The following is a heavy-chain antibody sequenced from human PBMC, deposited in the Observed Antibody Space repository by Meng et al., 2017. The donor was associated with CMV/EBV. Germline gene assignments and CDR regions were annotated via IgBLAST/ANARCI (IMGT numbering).Heavy chain of an antibody. J-gene: IGHJ4*02. Sequence: KVSCKGSGYSFTNYWIAWVRQMPGKDLEWMGIIYPCDSDTRYSPSFQGQVTISADKSISTAYLQWSSLKASDTAFYYCARQDGVALYYFDHWGQGTLVTVSS. CDR1: GYSFTNYW. D-gene: IGHD3-10*01. V-gene: IGHV5-51*01. CDR3: ARQDGVALYYFDH. CDR2: IYPCDSDT.